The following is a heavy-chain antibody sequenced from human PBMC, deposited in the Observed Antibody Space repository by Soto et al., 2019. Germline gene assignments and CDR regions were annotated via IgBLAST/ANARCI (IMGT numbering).Heavy chain of an antibody. CDR2: IYWNDDK. Sequence: SGPTLVNPTQTLTLTCTFSGFSLSTSGVGVGWIRQPPGKALEWLALIYWNDDKRYSPSLKSRLTITKDTSKNRVVLTMTNMDPVDTATYYCAHRRFPYYDFWSGYYTGGWFDPWGQGTLVTVSS. CDR1: GFSLSTSGVG. J-gene: IGHJ5*02. CDR3: AHRRFPYYDFWSGYYTGGWFDP. D-gene: IGHD3-3*01. V-gene: IGHV2-5*01.